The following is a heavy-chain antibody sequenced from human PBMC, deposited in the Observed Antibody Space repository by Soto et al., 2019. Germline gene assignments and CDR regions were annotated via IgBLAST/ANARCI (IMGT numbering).Heavy chain of an antibody. J-gene: IGHJ6*02. CDR3: ASAYCGGDCYSLYYYYYYGMDV. Sequence: SETLSLTCTVSGGSISSCNYYWSWIRHSPGKGLDWIGYIYSTGSSYYNPSLRSRVSMSVDTSKNQFSLNLSSVTAADTALYYCASAYCGGDCYSLYYYYYYGMDVWGQGTTVTVSS. D-gene: IGHD2-21*02. V-gene: IGHV4-30-4*01. CDR2: IYSTGSS. CDR1: GGSISSCNYY.